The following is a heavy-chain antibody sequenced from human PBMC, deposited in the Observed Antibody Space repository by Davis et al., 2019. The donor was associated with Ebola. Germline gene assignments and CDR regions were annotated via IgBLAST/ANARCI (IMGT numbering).Heavy chain of an antibody. V-gene: IGHV4-59*12. CDR3: ARDHVAGPLDY. CDR2: IYYSGST. D-gene: IGHD6-13*01. CDR1: GGSISSYY. J-gene: IGHJ4*02. Sequence: PGGSLRLSCTVSGGSISSYYWSWIRQPPGKGLEWIGYIYYSGSTNYNPSLKSRVTISVDTSKNQFSLKLSSVTAADTAVYYCARDHVAGPLDYWGQGTLVTVSS.